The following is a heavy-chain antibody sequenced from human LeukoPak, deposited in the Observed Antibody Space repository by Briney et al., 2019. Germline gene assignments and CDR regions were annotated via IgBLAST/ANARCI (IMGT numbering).Heavy chain of an antibody. V-gene: IGHV3-23*01. D-gene: IGHD6-19*01. CDR3: AKSNSSGWYSWFDP. J-gene: IGHJ5*02. CDR1: GFTFSSYG. Sequence: GGSLRLSCAASGFTFSSYGMHRVRQAPGKGLEWVSAISGSGGSTYYADSVKGRFTISRDNSKNTLYLQMNSLRAEDTAVYYCAKSNSSGWYSWFDPWGQGTLVTVSS. CDR2: ISGSGGST.